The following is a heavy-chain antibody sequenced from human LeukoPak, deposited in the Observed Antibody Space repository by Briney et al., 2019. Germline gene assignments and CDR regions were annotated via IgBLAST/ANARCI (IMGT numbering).Heavy chain of an antibody. D-gene: IGHD3-10*01. CDR1: GFSFNSYE. Sequence: WGSLTLSCAASGFSFNSYEMNWVRQAPGKGREWRSYTGSSGGTIGYADSVKGRFTISRDNAKTSLHLQMNGLRAEDTAVYYCAGELWFGEFDAFDIWGQGTMVTVSS. J-gene: IGHJ3*02. CDR2: TGSSGGTI. V-gene: IGHV3-48*03. CDR3: AGELWFGEFDAFDI.